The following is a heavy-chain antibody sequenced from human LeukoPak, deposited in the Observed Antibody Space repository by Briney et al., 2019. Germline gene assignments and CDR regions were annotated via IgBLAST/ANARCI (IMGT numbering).Heavy chain of an antibody. CDR3: AKWGDYDVLTGYYVSDY. J-gene: IGHJ4*02. CDR1: GFTFSNYA. D-gene: IGHD3-9*01. V-gene: IGHV3-23*01. Sequence: GGSLRLSCAASGFTFSNYAMNWVRQAPGKGLEWVSAITGSGSGIYYADSMKSRFTISRDNSKNTLYLQINSLRAEDTAVYYCAKWGDYDVLTGYYVSDYWGQGTLVTVSS. CDR2: ITGSGSGI.